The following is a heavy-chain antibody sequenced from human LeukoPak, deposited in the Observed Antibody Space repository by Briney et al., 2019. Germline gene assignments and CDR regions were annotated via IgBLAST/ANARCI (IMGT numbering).Heavy chain of an antibody. J-gene: IGHJ4*02. Sequence: PGGSLRLSCAASGFTFSSYAMSWVRQAPGKGLEWVSGTWGSGENTYYADSVRGRFTLSRDTSKNTLYLQMNSLRAEDTAVYYCAKDVDSGSYHHFDYWGQGTLVTVSS. CDR1: GFTFSSYA. D-gene: IGHD1-26*01. CDR3: AKDVDSGSYHHFDY. CDR2: TWGSGENT. V-gene: IGHV3-23*01.